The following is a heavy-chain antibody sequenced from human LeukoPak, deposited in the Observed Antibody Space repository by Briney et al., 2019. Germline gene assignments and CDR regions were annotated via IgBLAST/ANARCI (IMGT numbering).Heavy chain of an antibody. CDR1: GFSFSRSS. Sequence: GGSLRLSCAASGFSFSRSSMGWVRQAPGKGLEWVSSFTASSTYIYYADSVKGRFTISRDNVEKSVYLQMNSLRAEDTAVYYCAREYYYDENAGNYWGQGTLVTVSS. J-gene: IGHJ4*02. D-gene: IGHD3-22*01. CDR2: FTASSTYI. V-gene: IGHV3-21*01. CDR3: AREYYYDENAGNY.